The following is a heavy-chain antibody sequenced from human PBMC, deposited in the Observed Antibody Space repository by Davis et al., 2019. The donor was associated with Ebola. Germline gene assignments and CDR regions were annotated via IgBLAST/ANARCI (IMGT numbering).Heavy chain of an antibody. CDR2: INPDGSFT. J-gene: IGHJ6*02. CDR1: GFTFSSYW. CDR3: ARERKVVGGSSYYHGMDV. Sequence: GESLKISCAASGFTFSSYWMHWVRQAPGKGLVWVSRINPDGSFTDYADSVKGRFSISRDSTSNTLYLQMNSLRAEDTADYYCARERKVVGGSSYYHGMDVWGQGTTVTVSS. V-gene: IGHV3-74*01. D-gene: IGHD1-26*01.